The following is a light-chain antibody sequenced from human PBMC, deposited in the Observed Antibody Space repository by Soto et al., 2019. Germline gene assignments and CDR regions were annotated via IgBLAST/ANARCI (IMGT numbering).Light chain of an antibody. CDR1: SSNIGSNT. CDR3: AAWDDSLSGPV. CDR2: SNN. V-gene: IGLV1-44*01. J-gene: IGLJ2*01. Sequence: QAVVTQPPSASATPGQRVTISCSGSSSNIGSNTVNWYQQLPGTAPKLLIYSNNQRPSGVPDRFSGSTSGTSASLAISGLQSEDEADYYCAAWDDSLSGPVFGGGTQLTVL.